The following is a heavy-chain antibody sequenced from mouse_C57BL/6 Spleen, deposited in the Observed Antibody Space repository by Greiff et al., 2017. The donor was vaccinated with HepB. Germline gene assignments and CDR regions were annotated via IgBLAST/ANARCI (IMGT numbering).Heavy chain of an antibody. D-gene: IGHD1-1*01. V-gene: IGHV1-15*01. Sequence: VKLQQSGAELVRPGAPVTLSCKASGYTFTDYEMHWVKQTPVHGLEWIGAIDPETGGTAYNQKFKGKAILTADKSSSTAYMELRSLTSEDSAVYYCTRKTTVVADWGQGTTLTVSS. CDR2: IDPETGGT. CDR1: GYTFTDYE. J-gene: IGHJ2*01. CDR3: TRKTTVVAD.